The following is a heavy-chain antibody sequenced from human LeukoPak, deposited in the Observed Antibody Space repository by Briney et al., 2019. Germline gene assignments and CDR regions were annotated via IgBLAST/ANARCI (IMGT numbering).Heavy chain of an antibody. CDR2: FDPEDGET. CDR1: GYTLTELS. D-gene: IGHD6-13*01. V-gene: IGHV1-24*01. CDR3: ATPIGSSSTNHLCY. Sequence: GASVKVSCKVSGYTLTELSMHWVRQAPGKGLEWMGGFDPEDGETIYAQKFQGRVTMTEDTSTDTAYMELSSLRSEDTAVYYCATPIGSSSTNHLCYWGQGTLVTVSS. J-gene: IGHJ4*02.